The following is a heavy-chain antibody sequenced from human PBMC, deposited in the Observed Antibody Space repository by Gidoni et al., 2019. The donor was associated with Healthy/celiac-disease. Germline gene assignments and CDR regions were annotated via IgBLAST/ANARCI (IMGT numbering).Heavy chain of an antibody. CDR1: GFTFSNAW. Sequence: EVQLVEYGGGLVKPGGSLRLPCAASGFTFSNAWMNWVRQAPGKGLEWFGRIKSKTDGGTTDYAAPVKGRFTISRDDSKNTLYLQMNSLKTEDTAVYYCTTATKGVDYWGQGTLVTVSS. V-gene: IGHV3-15*07. D-gene: IGHD3-16*01. CDR2: IKSKTDGGTT. CDR3: TTATKGVDY. J-gene: IGHJ4*02.